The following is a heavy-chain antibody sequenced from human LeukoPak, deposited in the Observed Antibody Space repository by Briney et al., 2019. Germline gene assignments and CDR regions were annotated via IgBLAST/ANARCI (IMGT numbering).Heavy chain of an antibody. J-gene: IGHJ6*03. Sequence: GGSLRLSCAASGFTFSDYNMRWIRQAPGKGLEWVSSISRSGSTKYYADSVKGRFTISRDNSKNSLYLQMNSLRAEDTAVYYCARVSNAYDYYYMDVWGKGTTVTVSS. CDR1: GFTFSDYN. CDR2: ISRSGSTK. CDR3: ARVSNAYDYYYMDV. D-gene: IGHD2-8*01. V-gene: IGHV3-11*04.